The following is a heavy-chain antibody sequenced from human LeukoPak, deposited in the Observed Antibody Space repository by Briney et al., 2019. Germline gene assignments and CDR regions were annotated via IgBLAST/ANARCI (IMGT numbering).Heavy chain of an antibody. D-gene: IGHD3-3*01. CDR2: IYYSGST. CDR1: GGSISSYY. V-gene: IGHV4-59*01. Sequence: SETLSLTCTVSGGSISSYYWSWIRQPPGKGLEWIGYIYYSGSTNYNPSLKSRVTIPVDTSKNQFSLKLSSVTAADTAVYYCARAHYDSDAFDIWGQGTMVTVSS. CDR3: ARAHYDSDAFDI. J-gene: IGHJ3*02.